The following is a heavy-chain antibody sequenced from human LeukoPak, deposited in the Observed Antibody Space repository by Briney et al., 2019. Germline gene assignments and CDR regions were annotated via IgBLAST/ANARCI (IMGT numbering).Heavy chain of an antibody. J-gene: IGHJ4*02. CDR2: IYYSGST. V-gene: IGHV4-59*08. D-gene: IGHD6-19*01. CDR1: GGSFSGYY. CDR3: ARRRAGAYSSGSYYFDY. Sequence: PSETLSLTCAVYGGSFSGYYWSWIRQPPGKGLEWIGYIYYSGSTNYNPSLKSRVTISVDTSKNQFSLNLSSVTAADTAVYYCARRRAGAYSSGSYYFDYWGQGTLVTVSS.